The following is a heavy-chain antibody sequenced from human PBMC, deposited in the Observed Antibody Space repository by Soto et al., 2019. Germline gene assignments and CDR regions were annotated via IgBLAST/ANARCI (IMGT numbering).Heavy chain of an antibody. Sequence: EVQLVESGGGLVQPGGSLRLSCAASGFTFSSYEMNWVRQAPGKGLEWVSYISSSGSTIFYADSVKGRFTISRDNAKNSLYLQMNSLSAEDTAVYYCARDDGLGLAPYYGMDVWGQGNTVTVSS. D-gene: IGHD3-10*01. CDR3: ARDDGLGLAPYYGMDV. CDR2: ISSSGSTI. J-gene: IGHJ6*02. V-gene: IGHV3-48*03. CDR1: GFTFSSYE.